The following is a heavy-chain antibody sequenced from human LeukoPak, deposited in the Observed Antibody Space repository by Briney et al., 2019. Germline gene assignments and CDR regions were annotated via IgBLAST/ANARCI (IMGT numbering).Heavy chain of an antibody. Sequence: SGGSLRLSCVVSDFTFAVSWVRQAPGKGLEWISTINGRGDDSFHADSVEGRFTISRDTSKNTLYLHMSSLRAADTAMYFCVRMRGPERRHCFDYWSQGALLIVSS. D-gene: IGHD1-1*01. CDR3: VRMRGPERRHCFDY. V-gene: IGHV3-23*01. CDR2: INGRGDDS. CDR1: DFTFA. J-gene: IGHJ4*02.